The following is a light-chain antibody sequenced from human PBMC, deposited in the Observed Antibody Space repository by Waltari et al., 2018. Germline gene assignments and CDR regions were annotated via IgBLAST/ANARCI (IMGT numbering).Light chain of an antibody. Sequence: DNLMTQAPEPLAVSLGERAPIKFKASPSVLYSSNNKNYLTWYQQKPGKPPKLLIYWASTRESGVPDRFSGSGSGTDFTLTISSLQAEDVAVYYCQQYYSAPITFGQGTRLEIK. CDR3: QQYYSAPIT. V-gene: IGKV4-1*01. CDR1: PSVLYSSNNKNY. CDR2: WAS. J-gene: IGKJ5*01.